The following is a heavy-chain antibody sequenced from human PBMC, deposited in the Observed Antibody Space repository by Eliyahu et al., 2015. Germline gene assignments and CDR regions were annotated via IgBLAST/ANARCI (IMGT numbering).Heavy chain of an antibody. Sequence: QVQLVQSGAEVKKXGASVKVSCXAFGXXFXGYDIHWVRQAPGQGLEGMGWINPYNGDXNYAPKFQGRVTMTRDTSISTAYMELSRLRSDDTAMYYCARDLTGYVTSAYWGQGTLVTVSS. J-gene: IGHJ4*02. CDR1: GXXFXGYD. V-gene: IGHV1-2*02. CDR2: INPYNGDX. CDR3: ARDLTGYVTSAY. D-gene: IGHD2-15*01.